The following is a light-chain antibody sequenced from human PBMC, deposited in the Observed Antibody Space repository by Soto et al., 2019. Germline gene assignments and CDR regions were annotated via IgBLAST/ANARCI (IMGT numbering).Light chain of an antibody. CDR3: QQTNSFPIT. CDR1: QAINNW. V-gene: IGKV1-12*01. Sequence: DIQMTQSPSSVSASVGDRVAITCRASQAINNWLAWYQQKPGKAPKALIYAASSLQSGVPSRFSGSGSETEFTLTIGSLQPEDFATYYCQQTNSFPITFGQGTRLEIK. CDR2: AAS. J-gene: IGKJ5*01.